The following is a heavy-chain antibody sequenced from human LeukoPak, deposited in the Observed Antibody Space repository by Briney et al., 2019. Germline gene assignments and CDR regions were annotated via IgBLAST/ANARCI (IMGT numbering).Heavy chain of an antibody. Sequence: SETLSLTCAVYGGSFSGYYWSWIRQPPGKGLEWIGEINHSGSTNYNPSLKSRVTISVDTSKNQFSLKLSSVTAADTAVYYCATLGATMVRGVIRSPSPFDYWGQGTLVTVSS. CDR3: ATLGATMVRGVIRSPSPFDY. V-gene: IGHV4-34*01. D-gene: IGHD3-10*01. J-gene: IGHJ4*02. CDR1: GGSFSGYY. CDR2: INHSGST.